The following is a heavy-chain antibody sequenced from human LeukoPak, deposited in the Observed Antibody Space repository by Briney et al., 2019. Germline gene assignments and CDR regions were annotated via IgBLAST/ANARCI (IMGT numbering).Heavy chain of an antibody. CDR3: ARDSGSYYGPFDY. CDR2: INPNSGGT. Sequence: GASVKVSCKASGYTFTGYYMHWVRQAPGQGLEWMGWINPNSGGTNYAQKFQGRVTMTRDTSISTAYMELSRLRSDDTAVYYCARDSGSYYGPFDYWGQGTLVTVSS. D-gene: IGHD1-26*01. CDR1: GYTFTGYY. J-gene: IGHJ4*02. V-gene: IGHV1-2*02.